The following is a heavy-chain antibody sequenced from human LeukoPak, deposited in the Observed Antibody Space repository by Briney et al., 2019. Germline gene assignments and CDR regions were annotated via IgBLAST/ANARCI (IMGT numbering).Heavy chain of an antibody. V-gene: IGHV3-48*03. D-gene: IGHD5-12*01. CDR1: GFTFSSFE. CDR2: ISTSGSTK. CDR3: ARGRRGYSGYGDPDY. J-gene: IGHJ4*02. Sequence: GGSLRLSCAASGFTFSSFEMNWVRQAPGKGLEWVSYISTSGSTKYYADSVKGRFTISRDNAKNSLYLQMNSLRAEDTAVYYCARGRRGYSGYGDPDYWGQGTLVTVSS.